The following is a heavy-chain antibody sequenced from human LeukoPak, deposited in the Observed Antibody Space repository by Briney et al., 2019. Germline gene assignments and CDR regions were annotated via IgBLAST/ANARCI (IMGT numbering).Heavy chain of an antibody. CDR3: AKSYSSFGDYFDY. Sequence: GGSLRLSCAASGFTFSSYAMSWVRQAPGKGLEWVSAISGSGGSTYYADSVKGRFTISRDNSKNTLYLQMNSLRAEDTVVYYCAKSYSSFGDYFDYWGQGTLVTVSS. V-gene: IGHV3-23*01. D-gene: IGHD6-19*01. CDR1: GFTFSSYA. J-gene: IGHJ4*02. CDR2: ISGSGGST.